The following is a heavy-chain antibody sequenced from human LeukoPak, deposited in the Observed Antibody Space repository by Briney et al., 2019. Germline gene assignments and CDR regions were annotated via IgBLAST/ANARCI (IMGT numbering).Heavy chain of an antibody. D-gene: IGHD5-24*01. CDR2: IIPIF. V-gene: IGHV1-69*05. Sequence: ASVKVSCKASGGTFSTYAISWVRQAPGQGLEWMGGIIPIFNYAQKFQGRVTITTDESTSTAYMELSSLRSEDTAVYYCARGDGALNHDNYYYYIDVWGKGTTVTVSS. J-gene: IGHJ6*03. CDR3: ARGDGALNHDNYYYYIDV. CDR1: GGTFSTYA.